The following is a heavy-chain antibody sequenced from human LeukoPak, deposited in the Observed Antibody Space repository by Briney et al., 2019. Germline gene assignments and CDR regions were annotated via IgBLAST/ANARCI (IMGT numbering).Heavy chain of an antibody. D-gene: IGHD3-10*01. CDR3: ARDSPIFGEFHDESIYFDY. Sequence: PSETLSLTCTVSGGSISSYYWSWIRQPPGKGLEWIGYIYYSGSTNYNPSLKSRVTISVDTSKNQFSLKLSSVTAADTAVYYCARDSPIFGEFHDESIYFDYWGQGTLVTVSS. CDR2: IYYSGST. V-gene: IGHV4-59*01. J-gene: IGHJ4*02. CDR1: GGSISSYY.